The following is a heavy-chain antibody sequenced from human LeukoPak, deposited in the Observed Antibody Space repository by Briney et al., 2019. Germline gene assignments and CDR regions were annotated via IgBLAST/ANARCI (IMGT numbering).Heavy chain of an antibody. V-gene: IGHV3-21*06. J-gene: IGHJ4*02. CDR1: GFTFCSYS. CDR2: IISSSSYI. CDR3: ARDKVTGASYFDY. D-gene: IGHD7-27*01. Sequence: GGALRLSCAASGFTFCSYSMNWVRPAPGEGLGWVSSIISSSSYIYYADSVKGRFTISRDNAENLLYLQMNSLRGEDTAVYYCARDKVTGASYFDYWGQGTLVTVSS.